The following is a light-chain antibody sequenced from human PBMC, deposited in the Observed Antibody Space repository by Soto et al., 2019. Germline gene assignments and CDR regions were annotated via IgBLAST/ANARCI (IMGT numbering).Light chain of an antibody. J-gene: IGKJ1*01. V-gene: IGKV3-20*01. CDR3: QRYGSSPWT. CDR1: ESINSAE. Sequence: EIVLTQSPDTLSLSPGERATLSCRASESINSAELAWYQQKPGRTPRLVIYGAFNRAAGIPDRFGASGSGTDFSLTINGLEPEDSAVYFCQRYGSSPWTFSQGTKVEIK. CDR2: GAF.